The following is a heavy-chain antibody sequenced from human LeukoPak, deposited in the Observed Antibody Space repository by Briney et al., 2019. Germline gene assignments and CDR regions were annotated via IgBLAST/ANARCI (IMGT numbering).Heavy chain of an antibody. D-gene: IGHD3-9*01. CDR1: RGSFSGYY. CDR3: ARGPTIDYDILTGYYYFDY. Sequence: SETLSLTCAVYRGSFSGYYWTWIRQSPGKGLEWIGEINHSGTTNYNPSLKSRVTISIDTSKNQFSLKPSSVTAADTAVYYCARGPTIDYDILTGYYYFDYWGQRTLVTVSS. CDR2: INHSGTT. V-gene: IGHV4-34*01. J-gene: IGHJ4*02.